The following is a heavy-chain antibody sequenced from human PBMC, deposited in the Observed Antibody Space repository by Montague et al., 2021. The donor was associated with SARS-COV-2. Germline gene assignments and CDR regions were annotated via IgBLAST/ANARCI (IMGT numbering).Heavy chain of an antibody. V-gene: IGHV4-59*01. CDR3: ARLLRSCTNGVCRTYYYYAMDV. CDR1: DGSISGYY. J-gene: IGHJ6*02. Sequence: SETLSLTCTVSDGSISGYYWSWIRQPPGKGLEWIGYIYYSGSTKXXPFLESRVTVSVDRSKNQVSLKLSSVTAADTAVYYCARLLRSCTNGVCRTYYYYAMDVWGQGTTVTVSS. D-gene: IGHD2-8*01. CDR2: IYYSGST.